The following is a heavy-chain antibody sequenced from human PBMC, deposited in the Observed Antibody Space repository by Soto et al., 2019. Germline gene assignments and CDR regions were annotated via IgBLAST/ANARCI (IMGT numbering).Heavy chain of an antibody. CDR2: IIPILGIA. V-gene: IGHV1-69*02. J-gene: IGHJ4*02. CDR1: GGTFSSYT. D-gene: IGHD5-12*01. CDR3: PPCSDYAAPSVIVY. Sequence: QVQLVQSGAEVKKPGSSVKVSCKASGGTFSSYTISWVRQAPGQGLEWMGRIIPILGIANYAQKFQGRVTITADKPSATAYVDLANLLSEGTPVFHGPPCSDYAAPSVIVYWGQGTLFTVS.